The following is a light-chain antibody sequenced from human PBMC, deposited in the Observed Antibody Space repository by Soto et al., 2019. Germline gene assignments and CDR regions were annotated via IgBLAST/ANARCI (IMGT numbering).Light chain of an antibody. CDR1: QSISNY. CDR2: AAS. J-gene: IGKJ1*01. CDR3: EQTYSTPWT. Sequence: DIQMTQSPSSLSASVGDRVTITCRSSQSISNYLNWYQQKPGKAPKLLIYAASGLQGGVPSRFSGRGSGTDFTLTISNLKPEDFPTYCFEQTYSTPWTFGQGTKVEIK. V-gene: IGKV1-39*01.